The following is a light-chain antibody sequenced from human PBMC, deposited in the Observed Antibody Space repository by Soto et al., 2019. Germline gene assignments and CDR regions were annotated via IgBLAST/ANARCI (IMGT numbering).Light chain of an antibody. Sequence: GDRVTITCRASQSISSWLAWYQQKPGKAPKFLIYDASNLESGVPSRFSGSGSGTEFTLTISSLQPDDFATYYCQQSYSTPPITFGQGTRLEIK. CDR2: DAS. V-gene: IGKV1-5*01. CDR1: QSISSW. CDR3: QQSYSTPPIT. J-gene: IGKJ5*01.